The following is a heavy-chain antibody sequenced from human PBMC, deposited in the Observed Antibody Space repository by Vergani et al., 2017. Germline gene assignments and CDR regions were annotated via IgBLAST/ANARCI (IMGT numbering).Heavy chain of an antibody. CDR1: GGSFSGYY. J-gene: IGHJ4*02. CDR2: ICHTEDT. CDR3: ATIGYRRWGYYFDY. Sequence: QVPLHQCGAGLLKPSETLSLTCAGYGGSFSGYYWSWIRQPPGKGLEWIGEICHTEDTKYSPSLKNRVTVSVDESRNLFSLRLNAVTAADTAVYYCATIGYRRWGYYFDYWGQGILVTVSS. V-gene: IGHV4-34*01. D-gene: IGHD2-2*02.